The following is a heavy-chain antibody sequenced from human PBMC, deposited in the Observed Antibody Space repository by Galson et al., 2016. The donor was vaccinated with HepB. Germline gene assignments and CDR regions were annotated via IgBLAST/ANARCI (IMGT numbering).Heavy chain of an antibody. CDR1: GGSFNTYA. D-gene: IGHD3-10*01. V-gene: IGHV1-18*01. CDR2: INSYNGNT. Sequence: SVKVSCKASGGSFNTYAINWVRQAPGQGLEWMGWINSYNGNTNYAHKLQGRVTMTTDTSTSTAYMELRSLRSDDTAVYYCASHYGSGSSNWFDPWGQGTLVTVSS. J-gene: IGHJ5*02. CDR3: ASHYGSGSSNWFDP.